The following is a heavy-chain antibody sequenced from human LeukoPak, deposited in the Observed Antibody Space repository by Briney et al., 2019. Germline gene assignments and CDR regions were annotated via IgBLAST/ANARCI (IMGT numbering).Heavy chain of an antibody. V-gene: IGHV4-39*07. CDR1: GGSISSRPYY. CDR2: ISYSGTT. D-gene: IGHD3-22*01. CDR3: AREGDYYDTSGYYDY. Sequence: SETLSLTCTVSGGSISSRPYYWGWVRQPPGKGLEWIGTISYSGTTYYSPSLKSRVTISLDTSKNQFSPKLSSVTAADTAVYYCAREGDYYDTSGYYDYWGQGTLVTVSS. J-gene: IGHJ4*02.